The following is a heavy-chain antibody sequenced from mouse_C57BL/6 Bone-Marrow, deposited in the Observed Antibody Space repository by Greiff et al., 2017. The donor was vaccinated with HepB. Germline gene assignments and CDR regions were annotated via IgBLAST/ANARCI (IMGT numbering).Heavy chain of an antibody. CDR1: GYTFTSYW. D-gene: IGHD2-3*01. CDR3: ASRWSFAY. Sequence: QVQLQQPGAELVKPGASVKMSCKASGYTFTSYWITWVKQRPGQGLEWIGDIYPGSGSTNYNEKFKSQATLTVDTSSSTAYMTLSSLTSEDSAVYYCASRWSFAYWGQGTLVTVSA. J-gene: IGHJ3*01. V-gene: IGHV1-55*01. CDR2: IYPGSGST.